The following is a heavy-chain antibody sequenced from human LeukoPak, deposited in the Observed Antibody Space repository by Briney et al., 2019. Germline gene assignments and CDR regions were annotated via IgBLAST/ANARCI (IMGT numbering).Heavy chain of an antibody. V-gene: IGHV3-21*01. CDR1: GFTFSSYS. CDR2: ISSSSYI. Sequence: GGSLRLSCAASGFTFSSYSMNWVRQAPGKGLEWVSSISSSSYIYYADSVKGRFTISRDNAKSSLYLQLNSLRAEDTAVYYCARGVITFGGVIVSWGQGTLVTVSS. D-gene: IGHD3-16*02. J-gene: IGHJ4*02. CDR3: ARGVITFGGVIVS.